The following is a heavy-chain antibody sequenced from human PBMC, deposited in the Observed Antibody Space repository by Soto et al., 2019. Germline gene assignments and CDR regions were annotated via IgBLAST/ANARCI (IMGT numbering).Heavy chain of an antibody. CDR3: ARLSNRWPYYLDY. J-gene: IGHJ4*02. Sequence: SETLSLTCTVSGGSVSNDNYYWSWIRQPPGRGLEWIGYIYYSGSTKYNPSLKNPVTMSVDTSKNQFSLKLSSVTAADTAVYYCARLSNRWPYYLDYWGQGALVTVSS. D-gene: IGHD2-15*01. V-gene: IGHV4-61*01. CDR1: GGSVSNDNYY. CDR2: IYYSGST.